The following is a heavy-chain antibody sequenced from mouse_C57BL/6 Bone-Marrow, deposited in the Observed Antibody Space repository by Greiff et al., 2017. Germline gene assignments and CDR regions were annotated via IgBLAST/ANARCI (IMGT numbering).Heavy chain of an antibody. V-gene: IGHV1-63*01. CDR2: IYPGGGYP. J-gene: IGHJ4*01. Sequence: QVQLKQSGAELVRPGTSVKMSCKASGYTFTNYWIGWAKQRPGHGLEWIGDIYPGGGYPNYNEKFKGKATLTADKSSSTAYMQFSSLTSEDSAIYYCARYYYGSSYAMDYWGQGTSVTVSS. CDR1: GYTFTNYW. D-gene: IGHD1-1*01. CDR3: ARYYYGSSYAMDY.